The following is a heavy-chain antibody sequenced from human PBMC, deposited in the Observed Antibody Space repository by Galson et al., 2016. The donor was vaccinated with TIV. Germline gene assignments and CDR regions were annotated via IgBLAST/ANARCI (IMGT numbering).Heavy chain of an antibody. J-gene: IGHJ4*02. Sequence: SVKVSCKASGYTFTSYGFGWVRQAPGQGLEWMGWISPYNGNTNYAQKFQGRVTLPTETSTSTASMELRGLTSDDTAMYYCARAADTWNDVPLDYWGQGTLVTVSS. CDR2: ISPYNGNT. CDR1: GYTFTSYG. D-gene: IGHD1-1*01. V-gene: IGHV1-18*01. CDR3: ARAADTWNDVPLDY.